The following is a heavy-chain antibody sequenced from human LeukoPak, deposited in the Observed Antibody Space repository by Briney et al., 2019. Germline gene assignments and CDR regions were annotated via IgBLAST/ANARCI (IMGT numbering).Heavy chain of an antibody. D-gene: IGHD3-22*01. J-gene: IGHJ4*02. V-gene: IGHV3-23*01. Sequence: PGGSLRLSCAASGFTFSSYAMSWVRQAPGKGLEWVSAISGSGGSTYCADPVKGRFTISRDNSKNTLYLQMNSLRAEDTAVYYCAKRPYYYDSSGLDYWGQGTLVTVSS. CDR3: AKRPYYYDSSGLDY. CDR2: ISGSGGST. CDR1: GFTFSSYA.